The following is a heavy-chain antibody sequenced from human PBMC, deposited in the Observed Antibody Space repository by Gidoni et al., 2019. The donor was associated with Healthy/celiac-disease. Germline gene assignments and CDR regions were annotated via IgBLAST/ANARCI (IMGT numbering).Heavy chain of an antibody. CDR2: ISWNSGSI. Sequence: EVQLVESGGGLVQPGRSLRLSCAASGFTFDDYAMHWVRQAPGKGLEWVAGISWNSGSIGYADSVKGRFTISRDNAKNSLYLKMNSLRAEDTALYYCAKDKGRRFGELLFDYWGQGTLVTVSS. V-gene: IGHV3-9*01. D-gene: IGHD3-10*01. CDR1: GFTFDDYA. CDR3: AKDKGRRFGELLFDY. J-gene: IGHJ4*02.